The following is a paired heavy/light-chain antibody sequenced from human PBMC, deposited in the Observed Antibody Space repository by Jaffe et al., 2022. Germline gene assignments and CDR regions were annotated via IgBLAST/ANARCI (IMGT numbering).Light chain of an antibody. J-gene: IGLJ1*01. Sequence: QSVLTQPPSVSGAPGQRVTISCTGSSSNIGAGYDVHWYQQHPGAAPKLLIYGNSNRPSGVPDRFSGSKSGTSASLAITGLQAEDEADYYCQSYDSSLNGYVFGAGTKVTVL. V-gene: IGLV1-40*01. CDR1: SSNIGAGYD. CDR3: QSYDSSLNGYV. CDR2: GNS.
Heavy chain of an antibody. CDR1: GFTFTNNA. CDR3: ARFRGSGSYKAYSFDS. J-gene: IGHJ4*02. D-gene: IGHD3-10*01. Sequence: EVQLLDSGGGLVQPGGSLRLSCAASGFTFTNNAMSWVRQAPGKGLEWVSGIFGGGDSPWYADSVKGRFTVSRDNSKKMVYLQMNSLRVEDTAVYYCARFRGSGSYKAYSFDSWGQGTLVTVSS. CDR2: IFGGGDSP. V-gene: IGHV3-23*01.